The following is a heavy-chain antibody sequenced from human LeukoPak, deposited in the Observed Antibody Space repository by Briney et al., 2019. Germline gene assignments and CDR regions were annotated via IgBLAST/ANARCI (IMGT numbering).Heavy chain of an antibody. Sequence: ASVKVSCKASGGTFSSYAISWVRQAPGQGLEWMGGIIPIFGTANYAQKFQGRVTITADESTSTAYMELSSLRAEDTAVYYCAKQLGYCSDGSCYFPYWGQGTLVTVSS. CDR2: IIPIFGTA. V-gene: IGHV1-69*13. CDR1: GGTFSSYA. J-gene: IGHJ4*02. CDR3: AKQLGYCSDGSCYFPY. D-gene: IGHD2-15*01.